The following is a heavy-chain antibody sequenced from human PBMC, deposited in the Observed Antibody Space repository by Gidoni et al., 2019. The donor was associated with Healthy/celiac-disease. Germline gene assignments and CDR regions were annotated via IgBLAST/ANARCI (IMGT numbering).Heavy chain of an antibody. CDR3: ARDPYYDILTGPNNWFDP. CDR1: GYTFTGYY. J-gene: IGHJ5*02. CDR2: INPNSGGT. D-gene: IGHD3-9*01. Sequence: QVQLVQSGAEVKKPGASVKVSCKASGYTFTGYYMHWVRQAPGQGLEWMGWINPNSGGTNYAQKLQGRVTMTRDTSISTAYMELSRLRSDYTAVYYCARDPYYDILTGPNNWFDPWGQGTLVTVSS. V-gene: IGHV1-2*02.